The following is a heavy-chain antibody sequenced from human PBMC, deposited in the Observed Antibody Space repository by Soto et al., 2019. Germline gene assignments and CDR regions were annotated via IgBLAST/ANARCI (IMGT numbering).Heavy chain of an antibody. CDR1: GYTFTIYD. D-gene: IGHD6-13*01. CDR2: MNPNSGNT. V-gene: IGHV1-8*01. J-gene: IGHJ6*02. CDR3: ARRGYSSSWYSYYYYGMDV. Sequence: ASVKVSCKASGYTFTIYDINWVLQATGQGLEWMGWMNPNSGNTGYAQKFQGRVTMTRNTSISTAYMELSSLRSEDTAVYYCARRGYSSSWYSYYYYGMDVWGQGTTVTVSS.